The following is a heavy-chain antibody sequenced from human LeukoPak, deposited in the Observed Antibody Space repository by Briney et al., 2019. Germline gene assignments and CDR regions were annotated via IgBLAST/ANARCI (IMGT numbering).Heavy chain of an antibody. D-gene: IGHD3-9*01. Sequence: GGSLRLSCAASGFTFSSYWMHWVRQAPGKGLEWVGRIKSKTDGGTTDYAAPVKGRFTISRDDSKNTLYLQMNSLKTEDTAVYYCTTVLRYFDWLSEYFDYWGQGTLVTVSS. V-gene: IGHV3-15*01. CDR3: TTVLRYFDWLSEYFDY. CDR2: IKSKTDGGTT. J-gene: IGHJ4*02. CDR1: GFTFSSYW.